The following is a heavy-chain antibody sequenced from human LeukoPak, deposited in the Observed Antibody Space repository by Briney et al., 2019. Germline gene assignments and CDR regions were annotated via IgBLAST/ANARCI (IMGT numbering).Heavy chain of an antibody. V-gene: IGHV3-48*02. CDR3: ARDITMVRGIIGYYYGMDV. CDR2: ISSSSSTI. Sequence: GLSLRLSCAASGFTFSSYNMNWVRQAPGKGLEWVSYISSSSSTIYYADSVKGRFTISRDNAKNSLYLQMNSLRDEDTAVYYCARDITMVRGIIGYYYGMDVWGQGTTVTVSS. D-gene: IGHD3-10*01. CDR1: GFTFSSYN. J-gene: IGHJ6*02.